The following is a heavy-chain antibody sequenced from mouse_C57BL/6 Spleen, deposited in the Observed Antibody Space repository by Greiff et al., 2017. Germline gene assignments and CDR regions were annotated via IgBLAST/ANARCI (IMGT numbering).Heavy chain of an antibody. CDR1: GYTFTSYW. V-gene: IGHV1-55*01. CDR2: ISPGSGST. D-gene: IGHD1-1*01. J-gene: IGHJ1*03. CDR3: ARPYGSSYCGYFDV. Sequence: QVQLQQPGAELVKPGASVKMSCTASGYTFTSYWITWVKQRPGQGLEWIGDISPGSGSTNYHEKFKSKATLTVDTSSSTAYMQRSSLTSEDTAGDDWARPYGSSYCGYFDVWGTGTTVTVSS.